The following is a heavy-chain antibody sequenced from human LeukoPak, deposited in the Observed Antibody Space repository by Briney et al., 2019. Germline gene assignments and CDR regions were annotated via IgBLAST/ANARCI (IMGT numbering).Heavy chain of an antibody. CDR2: INSDGSST. CDR1: GFTFSSYR. CDR3: TKA. J-gene: IGHJ5*02. V-gene: IGHV3-74*01. Sequence: PGGSLRLSCAASGFTFSSYRMHWVRQAPGKGLVWVSRINSDGSSTSYADSVKGRFTFSREHAKNFLYLQVNSLRAGDTAVYFCTKAWGQGTLVTVSS.